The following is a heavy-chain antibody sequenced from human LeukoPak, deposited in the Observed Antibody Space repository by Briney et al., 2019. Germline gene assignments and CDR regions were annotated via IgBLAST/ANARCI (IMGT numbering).Heavy chain of an antibody. D-gene: IGHD6-13*01. CDR1: GYTFTSYD. J-gene: IGHJ6*02. V-gene: IGHV1-8*01. Sequence: ASVKVSRKASGYTFTSYDINWVRQATGQGLEWMGWMNPNSGNTGYAQKFQGRVTMTRNTSISTAYMELSSLRSEDTAVYYCARGRGAAADYGMDVWGQGTTVTVSS. CDR2: MNPNSGNT. CDR3: ARGRGAAADYGMDV.